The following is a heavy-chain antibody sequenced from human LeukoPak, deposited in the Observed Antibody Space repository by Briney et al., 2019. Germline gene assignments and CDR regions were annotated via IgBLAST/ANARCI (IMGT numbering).Heavy chain of an antibody. CDR2: ISGSGGST. CDR1: GFTFSSYA. J-gene: IGHJ4*02. D-gene: IGHD3-10*01. Sequence: PGGPLRLSCAASGFTFSSYAMSWVRQAPGKGLEWVSAISGSGGSTYYADSVKGRFTISRDNSKNTLYLQMNSLRAEDTAVYYCAKHRTYYYGSGSYLYFDYWGQGTLVTVSS. CDR3: AKHRTYYYGSGSYLYFDY. V-gene: IGHV3-23*01.